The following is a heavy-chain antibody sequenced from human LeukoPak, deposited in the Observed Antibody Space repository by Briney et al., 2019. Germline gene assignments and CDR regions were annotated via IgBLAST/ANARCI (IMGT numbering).Heavy chain of an antibody. D-gene: IGHD1-26*01. CDR3: AKDSQYSATYGQIY. V-gene: IGHV3-7*01. Sequence: GGSLRLSCAASGFTFSSYWMSWVRQAPGKVLEWLANIKQDGSEKYYVDSVKGRFTISRDNAKNSLSLQMNSLRAEDTAVYYCAKDSQYSATYGQIYWGQGTLVTVSS. CDR1: GFTFSSYW. CDR2: IKQDGSEK. J-gene: IGHJ4*02.